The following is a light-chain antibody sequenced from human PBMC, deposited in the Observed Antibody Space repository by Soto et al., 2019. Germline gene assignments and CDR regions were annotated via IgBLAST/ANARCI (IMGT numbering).Light chain of an antibody. J-gene: IGKJ4*01. CDR1: QTISTD. CDR2: AEY. CDR3: IKDYNYHLT. Sequence: SQITQSPSSRSASLGYRVTITWRASQTISTDLNWYQQKPGKAHKILIYAEYSLQSGVKSRLSGSGSGTDFTLTISRLQPEDFATYYCIKDYNYHLTFGGGTTGDI. V-gene: IGKV1-6*01.